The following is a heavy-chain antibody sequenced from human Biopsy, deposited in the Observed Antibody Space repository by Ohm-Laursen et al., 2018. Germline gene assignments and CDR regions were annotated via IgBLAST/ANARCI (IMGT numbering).Heavy chain of an antibody. CDR2: FAPENGKT. V-gene: IGHV1-24*01. Sequence: SSVKVSCKVSGYTLTALSMHWVRQAPGRGLEWMGGFAPENGKTIYAQKFQGRITMTEDTSTDTAYMELSSLRSEDTAVYYCARHRGGMPSSGNWFDHWGQGTLVTVSS. CDR1: GYTLTALS. CDR3: ARHRGGMPSSGNWFDH. D-gene: IGHD2-2*01. J-gene: IGHJ5*02.